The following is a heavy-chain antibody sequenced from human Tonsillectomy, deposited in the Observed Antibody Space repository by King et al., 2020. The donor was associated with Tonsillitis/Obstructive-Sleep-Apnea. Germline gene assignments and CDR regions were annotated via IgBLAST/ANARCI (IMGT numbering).Heavy chain of an antibody. Sequence: VQLVESGAEVKKPGESLKISCTGSGYSFSSYWIGWVRQMPGKGLEWMGIIYPGDSHTTYSPSFQGQVTIPADKSISTDYLQWRSLKASDTAMYYCARRVIYCTSASCPDAFDIGGQGTRVTVSS. V-gene: IGHV5-51*01. CDR2: IYPGDSHT. CDR1: GYSFSSYW. D-gene: IGHD2-2*01. J-gene: IGHJ3*02. CDR3: ARRVIYCTSASCPDAFDI.